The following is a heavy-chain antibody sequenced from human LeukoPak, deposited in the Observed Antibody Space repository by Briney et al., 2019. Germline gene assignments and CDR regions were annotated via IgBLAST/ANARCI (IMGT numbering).Heavy chain of an antibody. CDR3: ARINYDYVWGSYRYTFDY. CDR2: IYYSGST. CDR1: GGSISSYY. V-gene: IGHV4-59*01. Sequence: SETLSLTCTVSGGSISSYYWSWIRQPPGKGLEWIGYIYYSGSTNYNPSLKSRVTISVDTSKNQSSLKLSSVTAADTAVYYCARINYDYVWGSYRYTFDYWGQGTLVTVSS. D-gene: IGHD3-16*02. J-gene: IGHJ4*02.